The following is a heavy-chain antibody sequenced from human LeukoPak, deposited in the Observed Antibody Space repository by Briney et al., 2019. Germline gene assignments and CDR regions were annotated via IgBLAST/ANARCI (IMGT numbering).Heavy chain of an antibody. CDR3: ARGRSKTTVFED. V-gene: IGHV3-53*01. CDR1: GFSVREYF. J-gene: IGHJ4*02. Sequence: GGSLRLSCAASGFSVREYFMDWVRQAPGKGLQWVSHIFSADGIEYADSVKGRLTVSRDTATNTVYLQMNSLRVEDTAIYFCARGRSKTTVFEDWGLGTLVTVSS. D-gene: IGHD4-17*01. CDR2: IFSADGI.